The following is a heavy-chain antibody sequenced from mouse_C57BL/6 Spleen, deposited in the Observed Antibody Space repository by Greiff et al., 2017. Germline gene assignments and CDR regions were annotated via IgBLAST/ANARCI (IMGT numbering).Heavy chain of an antibody. Sequence: VQLVESGPGLVAPSQSLSITCTVSGFSLTSYSISWVRQPPGKGLEWLGVIWPGGGTTYYSAPNSSLSTSKDNSKSQVFLKMNSLQTDDTARYYCAIKYDYSGGYAMDYGGQGTSVTVSS. J-gene: IGHJ4*01. D-gene: IGHD2-4*01. V-gene: IGHV2-9-1*01. CDR1: GFSLTSYS. CDR3: AIKYDYSGGYAMDY. CDR2: IWPGGGT.